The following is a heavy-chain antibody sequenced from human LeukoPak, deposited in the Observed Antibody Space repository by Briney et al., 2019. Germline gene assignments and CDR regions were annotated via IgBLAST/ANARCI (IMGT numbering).Heavy chain of an antibody. CDR1: GFTFSNAW. Sequence: PGGSLRLSCAASGFTFSNAWMSWVRQAPGKGLEWVGRIKSKSDGGTTDNAAPVKGRFTISRDDSKNTLYLQMNSLKTEDTAVYYRTTEDIAVTGIGLDYWGQGTLVTVSS. CDR2: IKSKSDGGTT. J-gene: IGHJ4*02. V-gene: IGHV3-15*01. D-gene: IGHD6-19*01. CDR3: TTEDIAVTGIGLDY.